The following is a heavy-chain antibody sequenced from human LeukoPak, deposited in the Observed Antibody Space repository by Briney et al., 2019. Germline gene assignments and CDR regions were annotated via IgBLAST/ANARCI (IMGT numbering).Heavy chain of an antibody. CDR1: GFTFSTYG. J-gene: IGHJ4*02. V-gene: IGHV3-33*01. D-gene: IGHD6-13*01. CDR2: IWNDGSNQ. Sequence: GGSQRLSCAASGFTFSTYGMHWVRQAPGKGLEWVTIIWNDGSNQYYADSVKGRFTISRDNSKNTLYLQMDSLRADDTAMYFCARDLRYGSRWYFDYWGQGTLVTVSS. CDR3: ARDLRYGSRWYFDY.